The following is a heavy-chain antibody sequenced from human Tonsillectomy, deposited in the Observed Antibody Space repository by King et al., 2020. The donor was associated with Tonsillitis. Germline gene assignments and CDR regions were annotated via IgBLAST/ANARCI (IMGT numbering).Heavy chain of an antibody. CDR1: GFTFSNSW. CDR2: IKTKLDGGTA. CDR3: TTFPPPDDY. J-gene: IGHJ4*02. Sequence: VQLVESRGTLVKPGGSLRVSCAASGFTFSNSWMSWVRQAPGKGLEWIGRIKTKLDGGTADYAAPVKGRFTISRDDSKNTLYLEMNSLTTEDTAVYYCTTFPPPDDYWGQGTLVTVSS. V-gene: IGHV3-15*02.